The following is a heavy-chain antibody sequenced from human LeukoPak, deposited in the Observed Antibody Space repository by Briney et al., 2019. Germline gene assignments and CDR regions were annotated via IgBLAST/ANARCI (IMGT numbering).Heavy chain of an antibody. D-gene: IGHD1-7*01. CDR1: GYTFTSYY. Sequence: ASVKVSCKASGYTFTSYYMHWVRQAPGQGLEWMGIINPSGGSTSYAQKFQGRVTITRNTSISTAYMELSSLRSEDTAVYYCARENFRYYYYMDVWGKGTTVTVSS. V-gene: IGHV1-46*01. J-gene: IGHJ6*03. CDR2: INPSGGST. CDR3: ARENFRYYYYMDV.